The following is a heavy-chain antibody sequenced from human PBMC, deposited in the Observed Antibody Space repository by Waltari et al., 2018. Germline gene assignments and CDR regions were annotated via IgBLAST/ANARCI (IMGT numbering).Heavy chain of an antibody. CDR3: ARGLTYYYGSGSYRAGYNWFDP. J-gene: IGHJ5*02. V-gene: IGHV3-7*01. CDR1: GFTFSSYW. CDR2: IKQEGSEK. Sequence: EVQLVESGGGLVQPGGSLRLSCAASGFTFSSYWMSWVRQAPGKGLEWVANIKQEGSEKYYVDAVKGRVTISRDNAKNSLYLQMNSLRAEDTAVYYCARGLTYYYGSGSYRAGYNWFDPWCQGTLVTVSS. D-gene: IGHD3-10*01.